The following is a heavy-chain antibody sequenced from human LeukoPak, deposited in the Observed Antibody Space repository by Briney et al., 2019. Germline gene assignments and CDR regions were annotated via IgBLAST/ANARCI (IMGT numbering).Heavy chain of an antibody. Sequence: GGSLRLSCAASGFTFSDHAMTWVRQAPGKGLEWVSGISGSGETTYYADSEKGRFTIFRDNSRNTLFLHMNSLRVEDTAVYFCARESFRALAGYLDNWGQGSLVIVSS. CDR2: ISGSGETT. CDR3: ARESFRALAGYLDN. V-gene: IGHV3-23*01. D-gene: IGHD6-19*01. CDR1: GFTFSDHA. J-gene: IGHJ4*02.